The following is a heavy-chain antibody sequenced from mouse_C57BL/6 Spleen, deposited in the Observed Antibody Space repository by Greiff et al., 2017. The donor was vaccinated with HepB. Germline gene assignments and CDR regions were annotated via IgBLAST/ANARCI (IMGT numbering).Heavy chain of an antibody. CDR2: IDPSDSET. D-gene: IGHD1-1*01. J-gene: IGHJ4*01. Sequence: QVQLQQPGAELVRPGSSVKLSCTASGYTFTSYWMHWVKQRPQQGLEWIGNIDPSDSETHYNHKFKDKATLTADKSSSQAYMQNSSLTSEDSAVYYRARVAPYDGSSYGVRYAMDYWGQGTSVTVSS. CDR1: GYTFTSYW. CDR3: ARVAPYDGSSYGVRYAMDY. V-gene: IGHV1-52*01.